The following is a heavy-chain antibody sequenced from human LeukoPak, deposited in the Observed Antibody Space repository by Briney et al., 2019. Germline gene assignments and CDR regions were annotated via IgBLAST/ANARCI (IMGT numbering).Heavy chain of an antibody. Sequence: GGSLRLSCAASGFTFSSYSMNWVRQAPGKGLEWVSSISSSSSYIYYADSVKGRFTISRDNSKNTLYLQMNSLRAEDTAVYYCAKGGTVAGSYYFDYWGQGTLVTVSS. CDR1: GFTFSSYS. CDR2: ISSSSSYI. J-gene: IGHJ4*02. CDR3: AKGGTVAGSYYFDY. V-gene: IGHV3-21*04. D-gene: IGHD6-19*01.